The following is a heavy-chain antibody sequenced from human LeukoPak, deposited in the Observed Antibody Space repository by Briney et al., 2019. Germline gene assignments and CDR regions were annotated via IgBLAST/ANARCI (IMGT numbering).Heavy chain of an antibody. Sequence: PSETLSLTCTVSGGSIRSYYGSWIRQPAGKGLEWIGRIYTSGSTNYNPSLKSRVTMSVDTSKNQFSLKLSSVTAADTAVYYCARETPYSIFDYWGQGTLVTVSS. J-gene: IGHJ4*02. CDR3: ARETPYSIFDY. CDR1: GGSIRSYY. V-gene: IGHV4-4*07. D-gene: IGHD4-11*01. CDR2: IYTSGST.